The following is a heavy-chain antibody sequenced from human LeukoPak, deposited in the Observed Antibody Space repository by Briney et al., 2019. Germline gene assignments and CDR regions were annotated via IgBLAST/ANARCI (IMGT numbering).Heavy chain of an antibody. CDR3: ANTPYYYDSSGYYKYFQH. V-gene: IGHV3-23*01. J-gene: IGHJ1*01. D-gene: IGHD3-22*01. Sequence: PGGSLRLSCAASGFTFSSYAMSWVRQAPGKGLKWVSAISGRGGSTYYADSVKGRFTISRDNSKNTLYLQMNSLRAEDTAVYYCANTPYYYDSSGYYKYFQHWGQGTLVTVSS. CDR2: ISGRGGST. CDR1: GFTFSSYA.